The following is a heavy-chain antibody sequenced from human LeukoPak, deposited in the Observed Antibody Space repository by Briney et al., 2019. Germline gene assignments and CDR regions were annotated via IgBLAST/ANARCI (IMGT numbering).Heavy chain of an antibody. CDR3: ARDLPPIALEGFDY. D-gene: IGHD6-19*01. CDR2: INTNTGNP. CDR1: GYTFTSYA. V-gene: IGHV7-4-1*02. J-gene: IGHJ4*02. Sequence: ASVKVSCKASGYTFTSYAMNWVRQAPGQGLEWMGWINTNTGNPTYAQGFTGRFVFSLDTSVSTAYLQISSLKAEDTAVYYCARDLPPIALEGFDYWGQGTLVTVSS.